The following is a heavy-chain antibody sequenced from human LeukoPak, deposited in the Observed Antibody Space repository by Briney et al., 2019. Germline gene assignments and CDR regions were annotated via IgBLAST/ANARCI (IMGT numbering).Heavy chain of an antibody. CDR2: INPNSGGT. V-gene: IGHV1-2*02. D-gene: IGHD3-16*01. CDR3: ARPPWAGGNWFDP. Sequence: ASVKVSCKASGYTFTSYGISWVRQAPGQGLEWVGWINPNSGGTNYAQKFQGRVTMTRDTSISTAYMELSRLRSDDTAVYYCARPPWAGGNWFDPWGQGTLVTVSS. CDR1: GYTFTSYG. J-gene: IGHJ5*02.